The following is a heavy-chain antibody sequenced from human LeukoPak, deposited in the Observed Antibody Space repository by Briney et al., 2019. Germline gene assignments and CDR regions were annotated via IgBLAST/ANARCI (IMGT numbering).Heavy chain of an antibody. V-gene: IGHV3-30-3*01. CDR1: GFTFSSYA. CDR3: AKDRRYYYGSGPSYGMDV. Sequence: GRSLRLSCAASGFTFSSYAMHWVRQAPGKGLEWVAVISYDGSNKYYADSVKGRFTISRDNSKNTLYLQMNSLRAEDTAVYYCAKDRRYYYGSGPSYGMDVWGQGTTVTVSS. D-gene: IGHD3-10*01. J-gene: IGHJ6*02. CDR2: ISYDGSNK.